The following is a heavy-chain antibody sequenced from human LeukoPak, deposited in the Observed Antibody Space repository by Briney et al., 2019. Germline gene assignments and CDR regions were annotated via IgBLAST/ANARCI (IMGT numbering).Heavy chain of an antibody. J-gene: IGHJ5*02. V-gene: IGHV3-74*01. CDR3: ARVQGLWFGELFSWFDP. D-gene: IGHD3-10*01. CDR1: GFTFSSYW. Sequence: QAGGSLRLSCAASGFTFSSYWMHWVRQAPGKGLVWVSRINSDGSSTSYADSVKGRFTISRDNAKNTLYLQMNSLRAEDTAVYYCARVQGLWFGELFSWFDPWGQGTLVTVSS. CDR2: INSDGSST.